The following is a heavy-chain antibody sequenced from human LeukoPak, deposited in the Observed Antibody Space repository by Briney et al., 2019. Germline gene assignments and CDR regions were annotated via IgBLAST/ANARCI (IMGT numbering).Heavy chain of an antibody. CDR2: IHSSGST. J-gene: IGHJ4*02. V-gene: IGHV4-4*07. D-gene: IGHD3-22*01. CDR3: ARANSYDNSGHYYEFDY. CDR1: GGSISSYY. Sequence: PSETLSLTCAVSGGSISSYYWSWIRQPAGKGLEWIGRIHSSGSTNYYPSLKSRVTMSVDTSKNQFSLRLSSVTAADTAVYFCARANSYDNSGHYYEFDYWGQGTLVTVSS.